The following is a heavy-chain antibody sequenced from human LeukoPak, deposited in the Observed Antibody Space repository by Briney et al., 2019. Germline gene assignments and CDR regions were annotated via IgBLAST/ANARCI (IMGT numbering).Heavy chain of an antibody. V-gene: IGHV4-59*01. CDR2: IYYSGST. CDR3: ARHQNGVYGDSYDAFDI. CDR1: GGSISSYY. J-gene: IGHJ3*02. Sequence: ASQTLSLTCTVSGGSISSYYWSWIRQPPGKGLEWIGYIYYSGSTNYNPSLKSRVTISVDTSKNQFSLKLSSVTAADTAVYYCARHQNGVYGDSYDAFDIWGQGTMVTVSS. D-gene: IGHD4-17*01.